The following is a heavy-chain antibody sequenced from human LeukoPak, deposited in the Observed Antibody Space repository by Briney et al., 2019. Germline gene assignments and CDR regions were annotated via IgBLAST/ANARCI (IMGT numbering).Heavy chain of an antibody. CDR2: ILGSGSST. Sequence: PGASLRLSCAASGFTFRNYAMSWVRQAPGKVLEWVSAILGSGSSTYYADSVNGRFTISRDNSKNTLYVQMNSPRAEDTAVYYCVKWGDYDVLTNYYVPDYWGQGSLVTVSS. CDR3: VKWGDYDVLTNYYVPDY. V-gene: IGHV3-23*01. D-gene: IGHD3-9*01. CDR1: GFTFRNYA. J-gene: IGHJ4*02.